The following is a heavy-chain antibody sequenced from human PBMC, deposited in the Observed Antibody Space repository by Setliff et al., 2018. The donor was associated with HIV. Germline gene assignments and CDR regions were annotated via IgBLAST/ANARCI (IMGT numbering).Heavy chain of an antibody. CDR2: INPKSGDT. CDR1: GYTFSDHN. J-gene: IGHJ3*02. CDR3: ARAGNYGGNSRVSAFDI. V-gene: IGHV1-2*02. Sequence: ASVKVSCKTSGYTFSDHNIHWVRQAPGQGLEWMGWINPKSGDTNYAQRFQGRVIMTRDKSISTAYMELNRLRSDDTAVYYCARAGNYGGNSRVSAFDIWGQGTMVTVSS. D-gene: IGHD4-17*01.